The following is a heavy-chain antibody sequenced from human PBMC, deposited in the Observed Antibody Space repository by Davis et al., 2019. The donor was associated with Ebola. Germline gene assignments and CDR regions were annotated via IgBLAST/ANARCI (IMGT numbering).Heavy chain of an antibody. D-gene: IGHD6-19*01. V-gene: IGHV5-51*01. J-gene: IGHJ4*02. Sequence: KVSCKGSGYSFTSYWIGWVRQMPGKGLEWMGIIYPGDSDTRYSPSFQGQVTISADKSISTAYLQWSSLKASDTAMYYCARHWSSGWYYFDYWGQGTLVTVSS. CDR2: IYPGDSDT. CDR1: GYSFTSYW. CDR3: ARHWSSGWYYFDY.